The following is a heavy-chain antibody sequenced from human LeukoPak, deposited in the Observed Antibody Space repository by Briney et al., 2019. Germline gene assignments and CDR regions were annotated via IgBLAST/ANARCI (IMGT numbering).Heavy chain of an antibody. J-gene: IGHJ5*02. D-gene: IGHD1-26*01. CDR3: AREGGSKNWFDP. CDR1: GFTFNNYE. Sequence: GGSLRLSCAASGFTFNNYEMNSVRQAPGKRLEWLSYVTSSGGTTYYADSVKGRFTISRDNAKNSLYLQMNSLSAEDTAVYYCAREGGSKNWFDPWGQGTLVTVSS. V-gene: IGHV3-48*03. CDR2: VTSSGGTT.